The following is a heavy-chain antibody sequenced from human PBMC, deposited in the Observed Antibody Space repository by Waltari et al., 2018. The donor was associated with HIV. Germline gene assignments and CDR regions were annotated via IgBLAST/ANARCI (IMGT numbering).Heavy chain of an antibody. D-gene: IGHD1-26*01. CDR3: ARAYSGTYRIGDY. J-gene: IGHJ4*02. CDR2: KKQDGNEK. CDR1: GFTFSQYV. Sequence: EVQLVETGAASVQPGGSLRVACIASGFTFSQYVMTWSRRAPGKGLEWVANKKQDGNEKNYLDSVKGRFTISRDNAKNSLYLQMNNLRDEDSATYYCARAYSGTYRIGDYWGQGTLVTVSS. V-gene: IGHV3-7*01.